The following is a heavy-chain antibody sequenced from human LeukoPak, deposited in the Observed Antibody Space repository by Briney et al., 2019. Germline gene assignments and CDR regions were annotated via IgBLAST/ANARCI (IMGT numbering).Heavy chain of an antibody. J-gene: IGHJ6*03. CDR2: IYYTGST. Sequence: TSETLSLTCTVSGGSISSYYWSWIRQPPGKGLEWMGYIYYTGSTNHNPSLRSRVTISVDTSKNQFSLKLSSVTAADTAVYYCARVVYSGYDFRGAMDVWGKGATVTVSS. CDR3: ARVVYSGYDFRGAMDV. D-gene: IGHD5-12*01. V-gene: IGHV4-59*01. CDR1: GGSISSYY.